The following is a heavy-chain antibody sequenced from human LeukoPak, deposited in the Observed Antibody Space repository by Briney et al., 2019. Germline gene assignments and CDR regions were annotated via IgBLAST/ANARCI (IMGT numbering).Heavy chain of an antibody. CDR2: IYTGGNT. V-gene: IGHV3-53*01. CDR3: ASPTSGQSFDI. D-gene: IGHD6-19*01. J-gene: IGHJ3*02. CDR1: GFTFSYYA. Sequence: GGSLRLSCTGSGFTFSYYAMSWVRQAPGKGLEWVSVIYTGGNTYYADSVKGRFTISRDTSKNTLYLQMHSLRAEDTAVYYCASPTSGQSFDIWGLGTMVTVSS.